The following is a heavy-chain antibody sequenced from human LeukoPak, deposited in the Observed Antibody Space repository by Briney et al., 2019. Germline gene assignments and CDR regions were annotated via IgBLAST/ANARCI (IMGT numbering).Heavy chain of an antibody. D-gene: IGHD3-10*01. CDR3: TTDLGTYYHGSQRLIPIDY. CDR1: GLTFTNAW. CDR2: IRSKTDGETT. Sequence: RPGGSLRLSCVDSGLTFTNAWMSWVRQAPGKGLEWIGRIRSKTDGETTNYAEPVRGRFTISRDDSKSAVYLQMNSLKIEDTAVYYCTTDLGTYYHGSQRLIPIDYWGQGTLVTVSS. V-gene: IGHV3-15*01. J-gene: IGHJ4*02.